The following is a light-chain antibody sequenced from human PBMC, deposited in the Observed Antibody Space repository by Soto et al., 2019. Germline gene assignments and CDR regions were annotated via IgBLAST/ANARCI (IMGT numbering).Light chain of an antibody. CDR3: QQYGGSPRT. J-gene: IGKJ1*01. CDR1: QSVGGTF. CDR2: GAS. V-gene: IGKV3-20*01. Sequence: EIGLTNSPCILSLSQGEGATFSCRFSQSVGGTFVAWYQQKGGQAPRLLIHGASNRATCTPDRFSGSGSGTDFTLTISRLEPEDFAVYYCQQYGGSPRTFGQGNKVEI.